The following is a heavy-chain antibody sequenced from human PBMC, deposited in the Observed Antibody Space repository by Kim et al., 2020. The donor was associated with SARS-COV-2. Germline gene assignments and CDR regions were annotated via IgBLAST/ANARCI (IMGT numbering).Heavy chain of an antibody. CDR1: GYTFTSYD. D-gene: IGHD2-2*01. Sequence: ASLKVSCKASGYTFTSYDINWVRQATGQGLEWMGWMNPNSGNTGYAQKFQGRVTMTRNTSISTAYMELSSLRSEDTAVYYCARLYCSSTSCYLWFDPWGQGPLVTVSS. CDR2: MNPNSGNT. V-gene: IGHV1-8*01. J-gene: IGHJ5*02. CDR3: ARLYCSSTSCYLWFDP.